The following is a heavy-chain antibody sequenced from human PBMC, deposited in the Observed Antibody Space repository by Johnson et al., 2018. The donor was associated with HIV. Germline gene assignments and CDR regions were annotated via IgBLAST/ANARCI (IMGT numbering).Heavy chain of an antibody. Sequence: VQLVESGGGLVQPGGSLRLSCAASGFTFSSYWMHWVRQAPGKGLVWVSRINNDGRSTTYADSVKGRFTISRDNAKNTRYLQMRSRRAEDTAVYYCARERVGSGSSGDAFDIWGQGPMVTVSS. J-gene: IGHJ3*02. D-gene: IGHD6-13*01. CDR2: INNDGRST. V-gene: IGHV3-74*01. CDR3: ARERVGSGSSGDAFDI. CDR1: GFTFSSYW.